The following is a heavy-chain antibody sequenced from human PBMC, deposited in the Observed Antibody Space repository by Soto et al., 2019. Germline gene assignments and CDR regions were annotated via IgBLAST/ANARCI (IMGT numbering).Heavy chain of an antibody. CDR1: GFTFSSYA. V-gene: IGHV3-30-3*01. CDR2: ISYDGSNK. J-gene: IGHJ4*02. D-gene: IGHD6-19*01. Sequence: QVQLVESGGGVVQPGRSLRLSCAASGFTFSSYAMHWVRQAPGKGLEWVAVISYDGSNKYYADSVKGRFTISRDNSKNTRYLQMNSLRAEDTAVYYCARPQGYSSGCPNYWGQGTLVTVSS. CDR3: ARPQGYSSGCPNY.